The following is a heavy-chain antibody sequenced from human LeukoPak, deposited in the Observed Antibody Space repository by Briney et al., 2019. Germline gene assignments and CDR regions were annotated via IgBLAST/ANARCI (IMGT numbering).Heavy chain of an antibody. V-gene: IGHV4-61*02. CDR2: IYISGST. CDR1: GGPLSSGLYY. Sequence: SETLSLTCTVSGGPLSSGLYYWSWIRQTAVKGLQWIGRIYISGSTNYSPSLKSRVTISLDTSNNQFSLNLSSVTAADTAVYYCARDVLSHSYYYMDVWGKGTTVTVSS. D-gene: IGHD5/OR15-5a*01. CDR3: ARDVLSHSYYYMDV. J-gene: IGHJ6*03.